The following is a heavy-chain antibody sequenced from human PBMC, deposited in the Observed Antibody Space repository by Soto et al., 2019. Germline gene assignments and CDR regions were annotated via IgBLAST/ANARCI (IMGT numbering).Heavy chain of an antibody. J-gene: IGHJ4*02. D-gene: IGHD1-1*01. Sequence: QVQLQQSGPGLVKPSQTLSLTCAISGDSVSSNRAAWNWIRQSPSRGLEWLGRTYYRSKWYNDFEISVKSRITINADTSKNQFSLQLSSVTPEDTALYYCARRVTTETTAFDYWGQGTLVTVSS. CDR1: GDSVSSNRAA. CDR3: ARRVTTETTAFDY. CDR2: TYYRSKWYN. V-gene: IGHV6-1*01.